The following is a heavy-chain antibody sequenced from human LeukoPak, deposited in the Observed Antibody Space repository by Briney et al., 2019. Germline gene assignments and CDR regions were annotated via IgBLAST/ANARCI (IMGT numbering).Heavy chain of an antibody. CDR1: GFTFSSYE. CDR3: ARDPRGPTTYDSNGRDSLDY. D-gene: IGHD3-22*01. CDR2: ISSSGSTI. V-gene: IGHV3-48*03. Sequence: PGGSLRLSCAASGFTFSSYEMNWVRQAPGKGLEWVSYISSSGSTIYYADSVKGRFTISRDNSKNTLYLQMNSLRAEDTAVYYCARDPRGPTTYDSNGRDSLDYWGQGTLVTVSS. J-gene: IGHJ4*02.